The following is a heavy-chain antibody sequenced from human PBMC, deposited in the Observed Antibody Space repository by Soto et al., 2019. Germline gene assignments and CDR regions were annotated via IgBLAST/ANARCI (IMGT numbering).Heavy chain of an antibody. CDR2: ISAYNGNT. J-gene: IGHJ4*02. CDR3: ARAPGIVVVVAATGFDY. CDR1: GYSFTSYG. D-gene: IGHD2-15*01. Sequence: ASVKVSCEASGYSFTSYGISWVRQAPGQGLEWMGWISAYNGNTNYAQKLQGRVTMTTDTSTSTAYMELRSLRSDDTAVYYCARAPGIVVVVAATGFDYWGQGTLVTVS. V-gene: IGHV1-18*04.